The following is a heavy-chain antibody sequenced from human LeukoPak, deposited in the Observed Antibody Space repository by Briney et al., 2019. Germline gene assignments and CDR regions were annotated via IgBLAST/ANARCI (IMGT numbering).Heavy chain of an antibody. CDR2: INPNSGGT. CDR1: GYTFTGYY. J-gene: IGHJ5*02. CDR3: ARGQYYDFWSGYFDWFDP. D-gene: IGHD3-3*01. Sequence: EASVKVSCKASGYTFTGYYMHWVRQAPGQGLEWMGWINPNSGGTNYAQKFQGRVTMTGDTSISTAYMELSRLRSDDTAVYYCARGQYYDFWSGYFDWFDPWGQGTLVTVSS. V-gene: IGHV1-2*02.